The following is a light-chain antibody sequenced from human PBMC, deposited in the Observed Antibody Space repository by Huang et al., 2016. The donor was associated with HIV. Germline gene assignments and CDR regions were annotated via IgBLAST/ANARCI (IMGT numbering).Light chain of an antibody. CDR2: GAS. CDR3: QHYNDWPRT. Sequence: EIVMTQSPATLSVSPGETVALSCRASQSLSGNLAWYQHKPGQTPRLLIYGASIRAAGVPGRFSGSGSGSEFTLTISSLLSEDSAVYYCQHYNDWPRTFGQGTKLEIK. J-gene: IGKJ2*01. CDR1: QSLSGN. V-gene: IGKV3D-15*01.